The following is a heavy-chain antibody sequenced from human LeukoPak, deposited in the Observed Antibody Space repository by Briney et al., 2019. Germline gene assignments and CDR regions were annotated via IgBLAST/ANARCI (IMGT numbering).Heavy chain of an antibody. CDR3: ARVQFDYGDFDY. V-gene: IGHV1-18*01. J-gene: IGHJ4*02. CDR1: GGTFSSYA. D-gene: IGHD4-17*01. Sequence: ASVKVSCKASGGTFSSYAISWVRPAPGQGLEWRGWISAYNGNTNYAQKLQGRVTMTTDTSTSTAYMELRSLRSDDTAVYYCARVQFDYGDFDYWGQGTLVTVSS. CDR2: ISAYNGNT.